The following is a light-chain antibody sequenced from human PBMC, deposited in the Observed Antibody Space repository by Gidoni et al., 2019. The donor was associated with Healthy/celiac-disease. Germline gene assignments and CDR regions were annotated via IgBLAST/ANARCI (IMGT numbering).Light chain of an antibody. J-gene: IGKJ3*01. CDR2: AAS. Sequence: SQLTQSPSSLSASVGDRVTITGRASQGISSYLAWYQQKPGKAPKLLTYAASTLQSGVPSRFSGSGSGTDFTLTISSLQPEDFATYYCQQLNSYPLAFXPXTKVDIK. CDR3: QQLNSYPLA. CDR1: QGISSY. V-gene: IGKV1-9*01.